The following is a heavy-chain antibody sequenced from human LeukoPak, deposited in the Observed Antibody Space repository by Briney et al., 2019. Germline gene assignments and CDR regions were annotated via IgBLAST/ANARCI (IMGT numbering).Heavy chain of an antibody. CDR3: ARDLATVDGIAWYYFEN. CDR2: INPNTGGT. CDR1: GYTFTNHY. D-gene: IGHD5-24*01. J-gene: IGHJ4*02. V-gene: IGHV1-2*02. Sequence: GASVKVSCKASGYTFTNHYIHWVRQAPGQGGEWRGWINPNTGGTDYAQKFQDTLPISTYTSITTVSMELSRLKSDDTALYYCARDLATVDGIAWYYFENWGQGTLVTVS.